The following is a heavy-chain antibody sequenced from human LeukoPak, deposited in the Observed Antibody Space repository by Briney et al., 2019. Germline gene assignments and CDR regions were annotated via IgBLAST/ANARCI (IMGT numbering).Heavy chain of an antibody. CDR1: GGSISSGDYY. Sequence: SQNLSLTCTVTGGSISSGDYYWSWIRQPPGKGLEWIGYIYYSGSTYYNPSLKSRVTISVDTSKNQFSLKLSSVTAADTAVYYCARGYGSGWVDYWGQGTLVTVSS. J-gene: IGHJ4*02. V-gene: IGHV4-30-4*01. CDR2: IYYSGST. D-gene: IGHD3-10*01. CDR3: ARGYGSGWVDY.